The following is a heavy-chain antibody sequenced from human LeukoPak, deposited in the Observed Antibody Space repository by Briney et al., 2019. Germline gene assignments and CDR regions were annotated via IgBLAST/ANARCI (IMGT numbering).Heavy chain of an antibody. CDR2: IYFSGST. J-gene: IGHJ1*01. D-gene: IGHD5-18*01. Sequence: SETLSLTCTVSGGSISSYYWNWIRQPPGKGLEWIGYIYFSGSTNYNPSLKSRVTISVDTSKNQFSLKLSSVTAADTAVYYCAGARGYTHGYVHWGQGPWSPSPQ. CDR3: AGARGYTHGYVH. V-gene: IGHV4-59*01. CDR1: GGSISSYY.